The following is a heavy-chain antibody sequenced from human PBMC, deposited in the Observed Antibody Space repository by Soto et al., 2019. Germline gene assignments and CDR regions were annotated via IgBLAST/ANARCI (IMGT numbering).Heavy chain of an antibody. J-gene: IGHJ6*02. CDR2: IYSNGNT. D-gene: IGHD3-10*01. CDR3: ARDPTMVRGVSGYLSYSGMDV. CDR1: CGSIIDYY. Sequence: PSETVSLTCTFSCGSIIDYYWSWIRQPPGKGLEWIGCIYSNGNTNYNPSLKSRVTISIDTSESQFSLKLRSVTAADTAVYYCARDPTMVRGVSGYLSYSGMDVWGQGTKVTSP. V-gene: IGHV4-59*01.